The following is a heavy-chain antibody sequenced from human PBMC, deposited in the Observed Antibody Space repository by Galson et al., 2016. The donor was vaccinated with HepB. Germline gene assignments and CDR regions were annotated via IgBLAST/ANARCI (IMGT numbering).Heavy chain of an antibody. D-gene: IGHD6-6*01. CDR1: GGSFSGYS. CDR3: ARGMYAARGWFDP. Sequence: SETLSLTCNVYGGSFSGYSWTWIRQPPGKGLEWIGEVSHSGGTNCNPSLKSRVTISVDTSKNQFSLNISSVTAADTAVYYCARGMYAARGWFDPWGQGILVAVSS. CDR2: VSHSGGT. J-gene: IGHJ5*02. V-gene: IGHV4-34*01.